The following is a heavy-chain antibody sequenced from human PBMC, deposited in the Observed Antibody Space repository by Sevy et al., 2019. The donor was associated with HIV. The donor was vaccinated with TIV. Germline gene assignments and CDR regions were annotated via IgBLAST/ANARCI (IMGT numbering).Heavy chain of an antibody. Sequence: GGSLRLSCAASGFTFDDYGMSWVRQAPGKGLEWVSSIIGNGVLTSYVESVKGRFTISRDNAENSLYLQMNSLRAEDTALYLCAREESCGSDCYYFDYWGQGPLVTVSS. V-gene: IGHV3-20*04. CDR2: IIGNGVLT. D-gene: IGHD2-21*02. J-gene: IGHJ4*02. CDR3: AREESCGSDCYYFDY. CDR1: GFTFDDYG.